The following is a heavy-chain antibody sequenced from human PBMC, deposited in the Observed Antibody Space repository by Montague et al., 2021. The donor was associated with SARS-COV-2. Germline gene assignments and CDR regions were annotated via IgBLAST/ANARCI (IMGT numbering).Heavy chain of an antibody. V-gene: IGHV4-39*01. Sequence: SETLSLTCTVSGDSFNSPKYYCAWIRQPPGKGLEWIGSSYYSGTIYDNPSLRSQVTMSVDTSKTQFSLKMNSVTAADTAVYYCARGSYGSGSYHAFDIWSQGTVVAVSS. CDR3: ARGSYGSGSYHAFDI. J-gene: IGHJ3*02. CDR1: GDSFNSPKYY. D-gene: IGHD3-10*01. CDR2: SYYSGTI.